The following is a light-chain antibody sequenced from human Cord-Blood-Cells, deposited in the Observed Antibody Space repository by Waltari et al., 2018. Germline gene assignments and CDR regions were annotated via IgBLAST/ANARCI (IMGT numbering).Light chain of an antibody. CDR1: QGYRNA. V-gene: IGKV1-17*01. J-gene: IGKJ1*01. CDR2: AAS. Sequence: DIQMTQSPSSLTASVGDRVTITCRASQGYRNALGWYQQKPGNAPKRLIYAASSLQSGVPSRFSGSGSETEFTLTISSLQPEDFATYYCLQHNSYPWTFGQGTKVEI. CDR3: LQHNSYPWT.